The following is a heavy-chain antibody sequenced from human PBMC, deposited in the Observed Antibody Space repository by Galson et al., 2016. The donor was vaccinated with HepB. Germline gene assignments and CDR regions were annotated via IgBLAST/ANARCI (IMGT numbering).Heavy chain of an antibody. CDR3: ARALFVGANYYFDR. CDR2: IRYDGSNE. V-gene: IGHV3-33*01. J-gene: IGHJ4*02. CDR1: GFTFSTFG. Sequence: SLRLSCAASGFTFSTFGMHWVRQAPGKGLEWVAAIRYDGSNEHYGDSVKGRFTISRDNLKNTLYLQMNSLSAEDTADYYCARALFVGANYYFDRWGQGTRVTVSS. D-gene: IGHD1-26*01.